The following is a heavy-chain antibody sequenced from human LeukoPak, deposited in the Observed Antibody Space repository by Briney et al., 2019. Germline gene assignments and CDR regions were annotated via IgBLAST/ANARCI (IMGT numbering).Heavy chain of an antibody. CDR1: GYTFTSYG. J-gene: IGHJ4*02. CDR3: ARLYGGYSSSWPFDY. Sequence: GASVKVSCKASGYTFTSYGISWVRQAPGQGLEWMGWISAYNGNTNYAQKLQGRVTMTTDTSTSTAYMELRSLRSDDTAVYYCARLYGGYSSSWPFDYWGQGTLVTVSS. CDR2: ISAYNGNT. D-gene: IGHD6-13*01. V-gene: IGHV1-18*01.